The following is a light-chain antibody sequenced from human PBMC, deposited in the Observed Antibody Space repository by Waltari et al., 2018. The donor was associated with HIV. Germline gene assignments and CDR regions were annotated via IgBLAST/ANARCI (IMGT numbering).Light chain of an antibody. CDR1: LSDADAYAI. Sequence: SALTQPPSASGPPGQSVTISCTGPLSDADAYAIVSWYPLLPGKAPKLMIYECTRRPSGVPDRFSGSKSANTASLTVSGLQAEDEADYYCTSYTRSTKLLFGGGTKLTVL. CDR3: TSYTRSTKLL. J-gene: IGLJ2*01. CDR2: ECT. V-gene: IGLV2-8*01.